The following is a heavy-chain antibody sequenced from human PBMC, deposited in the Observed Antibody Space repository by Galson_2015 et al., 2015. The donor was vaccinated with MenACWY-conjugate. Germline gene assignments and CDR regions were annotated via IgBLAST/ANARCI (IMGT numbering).Heavy chain of an antibody. J-gene: IGHJ3*02. D-gene: IGHD3-22*01. CDR3: ARDLKYDSSGYYPDAFDI. CDR1: GFTFSSYW. CDR2: IKQDGSEK. Sequence: SLRLSCAASGFTFSSYWMSWVRQAPGKGLEWVANIKQDGSEKYYVDSVKGRFTISRDNAKNSLYLQMNSLRAEDTAVYYCARDLKYDSSGYYPDAFDIWGQGTMVTVSS. V-gene: IGHV3-7*03.